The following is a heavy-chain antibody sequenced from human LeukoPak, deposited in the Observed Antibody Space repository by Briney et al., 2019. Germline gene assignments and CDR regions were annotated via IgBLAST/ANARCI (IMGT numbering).Heavy chain of an antibody. CDR3: ASRES. CDR2: IYYSGST. V-gene: IGHV4-59*01. J-gene: IGHJ5*02. D-gene: IGHD3-10*01. CDR1: GVSISSYY. Sequence: SETLSLTCTVSGVSISSYYWSWIRQPPGKGLEWIGYIYYSGSTNYNPSLKSRVTMSLDTSKNQFSLMLTSVTAAVTPVYYVASRESWGQGTLVTVS.